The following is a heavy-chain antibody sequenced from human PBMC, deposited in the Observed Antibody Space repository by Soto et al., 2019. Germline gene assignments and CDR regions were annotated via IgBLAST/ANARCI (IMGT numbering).Heavy chain of an antibody. CDR1: GGSISSSNW. CDR2: IYHSGST. CDR3: ARDPDYSTANWFDP. J-gene: IGHJ5*02. D-gene: IGHD6-13*01. V-gene: IGHV4-4*02. Sequence: SETLSLTCAVSGGSISSSNWWSWVRQPPGKGPEWIWEIYHSGSTNYNPFLKSRVTISVDKSKNQFSLTLSSVTAADTAVYYCARDPDYSTANWFDPWGQGTLVTVSS.